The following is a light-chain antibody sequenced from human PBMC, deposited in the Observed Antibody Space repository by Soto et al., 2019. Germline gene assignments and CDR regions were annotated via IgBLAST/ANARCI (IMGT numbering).Light chain of an antibody. CDR2: ADS. CDR3: QQSYTTPLG. CDR1: QSVSGY. J-gene: IGKJ4*01. V-gene: IGKV3-11*01. Sequence: EVVLTQFPDTLSVSPGETATLSCRASQSVSGYIGWYQQKPGQAPRLLIYADSNRATGIPARFSGSGSGTDFTLTISRLEPEDFATYYCQQSYTTPLGFGGGTKVDIK.